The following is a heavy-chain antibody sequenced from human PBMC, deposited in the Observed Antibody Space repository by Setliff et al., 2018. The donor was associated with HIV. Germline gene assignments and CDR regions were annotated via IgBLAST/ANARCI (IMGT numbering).Heavy chain of an antibody. CDR2: MYPGESDI. CDR3: ARQGPNSSHLHFFYYYAMDV. V-gene: IGHV5-51*01. J-gene: IGHJ6*02. Sequence: GESLKLSCQVSGYDFATYWIGWVRQLPGKGLEWMGIMYPGESDIRYNPSFEGQVTISADKSTGTAYLQWSSLKVSDSGIYYCARQGPNSSHLHFFYYYAMDVWSQGTTVTVSS. CDR1: GYDFATYW.